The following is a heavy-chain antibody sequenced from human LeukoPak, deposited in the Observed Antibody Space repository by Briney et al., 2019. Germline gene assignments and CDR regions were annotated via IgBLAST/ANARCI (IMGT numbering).Heavy chain of an antibody. CDR3: AKDLWGSKGSGSRYYYMDV. V-gene: IGHV3-23*01. J-gene: IGHJ6*03. CDR2: ISGSGGST. D-gene: IGHD3-10*01. Sequence: GGSLRLSCAASGFTFSSYGMSWVRQAPGKGLEWVSAISGSGGSTYYADSVKGRFTISRDNSKNTLYLQMNSLRAEDTAVYYCAKDLWGSKGSGSRYYYMDVWGKGTTVTVSS. CDR1: GFTFSSYG.